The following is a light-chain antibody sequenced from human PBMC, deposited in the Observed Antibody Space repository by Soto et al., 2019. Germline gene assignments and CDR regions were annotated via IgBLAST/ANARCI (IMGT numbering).Light chain of an antibody. CDR2: DNN. J-gene: IGLJ3*02. Sequence: QSVLTQPPSASGTPGQRVTISCSGSSSNIAINAVSWFQQLPGTAPKLLIFDNNQRPSGVPDRFSGSKSGTSASLAISGLQSEDEADYYCAAWDDTLSVWVFGGGTKLTVL. CDR1: SSNIAINA. CDR3: AAWDDTLSVWV. V-gene: IGLV1-44*01.